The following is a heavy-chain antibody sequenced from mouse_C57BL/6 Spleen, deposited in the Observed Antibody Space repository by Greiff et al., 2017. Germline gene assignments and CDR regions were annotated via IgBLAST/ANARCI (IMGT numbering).Heavy chain of an antibody. Sequence: EVQRVESGGGLVKPGGSLKLSCAASGFTFSDYGMHWVRQAPEKGLEWVAYISSGSSTIYYADTVKGRFTISRDNAKNTLFLQMTSLRSEDTAMYYCARNSNYAMDYWGQGTSGTVSS. D-gene: IGHD2-5*01. CDR1: GFTFSDYG. CDR3: ARNSNYAMDY. CDR2: ISSGSSTI. J-gene: IGHJ4*01. V-gene: IGHV5-17*01.